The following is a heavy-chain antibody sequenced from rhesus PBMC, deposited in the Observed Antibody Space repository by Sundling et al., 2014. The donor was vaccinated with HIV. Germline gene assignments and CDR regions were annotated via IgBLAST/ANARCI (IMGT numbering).Heavy chain of an antibody. CDR3: ARKRLTFWSFIDY. CDR1: GYSITSGYY. CDR2: ISGNSGST. D-gene: IGHD2-15*01. J-gene: IGHJ4*01. Sequence: QVQLQESGPGLVKPSETLSLTCAVSGYSITSGYYWAWIRQPPGQGLEYIGYISGNSGSTNYNPSLKSRVTISRDTSKNQFSLELTSVTAADTAVYFCARKRLTFWSFIDYWGQGVLVTVSS. V-gene: IGHV4-99*01.